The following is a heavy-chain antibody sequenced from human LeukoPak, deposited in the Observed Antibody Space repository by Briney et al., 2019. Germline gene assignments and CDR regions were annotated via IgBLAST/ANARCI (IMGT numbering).Heavy chain of an antibody. CDR2: IYHSGST. V-gene: IGHV4-38-2*02. J-gene: IGHJ6*03. CDR3: ARSFYCSGGSCYSYYYYYMDV. CDR1: GYSISSGYY. Sequence: SETLSLTCTVSGYSISSGYYWGWIRQPPGKGLEWIGSIYHSGSTYYNPSLKSRVTISVDTSKKQFSLKLSSVTAADTAVYYCARSFYCSGGSCYSYYYYYMDVWGKGTTVTVSS. D-gene: IGHD2-15*01.